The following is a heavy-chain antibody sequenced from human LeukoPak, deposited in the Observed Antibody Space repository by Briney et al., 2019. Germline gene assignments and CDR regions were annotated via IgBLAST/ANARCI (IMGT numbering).Heavy chain of an antibody. CDR1: GFIFSNYA. CDR3: ARAGFTFSDYFGSFFDY. Sequence: GGSLRLSCAASGFIFSNYAMSWVRQAPGKGLEWVSGISVSGDTTYYADSVKGRFTMSRDNSKNTLYLQMNSLRAEDTAVYYCARAGFTFSDYFGSFFDYWGQGTLVTVSS. CDR2: ISVSGDTT. D-gene: IGHD3-10*01. V-gene: IGHV3-23*01. J-gene: IGHJ4*02.